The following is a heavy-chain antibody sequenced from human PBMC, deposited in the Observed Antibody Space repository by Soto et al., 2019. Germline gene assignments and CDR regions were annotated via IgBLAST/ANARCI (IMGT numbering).Heavy chain of an antibody. CDR2: ISGGGGST. D-gene: IGHD2-21*02. J-gene: IGHJ4*02. V-gene: IGHV3-23*01. Sequence: GGSLRLSCAASGFTFSSYAMSWVRQAPGKGLEWVSAISGGGGSTYYADSVKGRFTISRDNSKNTLYLQMNSLRAEDTAVYYCARNTVVTPIVEYWGQGTQVTVSS. CDR3: ARNTVVTPIVEY. CDR1: GFTFSSYA.